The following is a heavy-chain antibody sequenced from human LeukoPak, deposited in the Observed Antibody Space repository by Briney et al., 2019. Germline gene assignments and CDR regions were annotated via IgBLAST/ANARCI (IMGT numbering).Heavy chain of an antibody. CDR1: GYTFTSYG. Sequence: GASVKVSCKASGYTFTSYGISWVRQAPGQGLEWMGWISAYNGNTNYAQKLQGRVTMTTDTSTSTAYMELRSLRSDDTAVYYCARVPRSMVRGVTFDYWGQGTLVTVSS. CDR2: ISAYNGNT. J-gene: IGHJ4*02. D-gene: IGHD3-10*01. CDR3: ARVPRSMVRGVTFDY. V-gene: IGHV1-18*01.